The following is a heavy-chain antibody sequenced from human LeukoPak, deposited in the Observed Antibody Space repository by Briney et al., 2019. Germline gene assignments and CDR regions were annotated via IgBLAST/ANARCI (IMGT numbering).Heavy chain of an antibody. CDR1: GFIVSSNY. J-gene: IGHJ4*02. CDR3: ARGDVYFDY. CDR2: IYSGGRT. D-gene: IGHD2-21*02. Sequence: PGGSLRLSCVASGFIVSSNYMSWVRQALGKGLEWVSVIYSGGRTYYADSVKGRFTISRDNSKSTLYLQMNSLRAEDTAVYYCARGDVYFDYWGQGTLVTVSS. V-gene: IGHV3-53*01.